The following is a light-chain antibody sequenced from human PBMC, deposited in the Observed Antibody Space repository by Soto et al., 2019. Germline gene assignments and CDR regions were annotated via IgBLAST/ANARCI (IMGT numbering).Light chain of an antibody. CDR2: HFG. J-gene: IGLJ2*01. V-gene: IGLV2-11*01. Sequence: QSVLTQPRSVSGSPGQSVTISCSGTSSDVGGYEYVSWYQQHPGKAPRLLIDHFGQRRSGVPDRFSGSKSGTTASLTISGLQAEDEAEYFCPSYTAGRNVVFGGGTKLTVL. CDR1: SSDVGGYEY. CDR3: PSYTAGRNVV.